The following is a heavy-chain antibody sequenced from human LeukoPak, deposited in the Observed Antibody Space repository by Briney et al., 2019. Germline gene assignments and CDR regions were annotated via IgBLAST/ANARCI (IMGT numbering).Heavy chain of an antibody. CDR1: GGSVSSYY. J-gene: IGHJ4*02. CDR2: IYTSGST. D-gene: IGHD5-18*01. Sequence: KPSETLSLTCSVSGGSVSSYYWSWIRQSPGKGLEWIGRIYTSGSTNYNPSLKSRVTMSVDTSKNQFSLKLSSVTAADTAVYYCARYTYGNYYFDYWGQGTLVTVSS. V-gene: IGHV4-4*07. CDR3: ARYTYGNYYFDY.